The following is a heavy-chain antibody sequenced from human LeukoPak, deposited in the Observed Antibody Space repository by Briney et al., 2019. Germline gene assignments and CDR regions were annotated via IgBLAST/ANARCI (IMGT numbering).Heavy chain of an antibody. D-gene: IGHD5-12*01. CDR1: GYTFTSYY. J-gene: IGHJ4*02. CDR2: ISPSGGTT. V-gene: IGHV1-46*01. CDR3: AREIVATITGAFDY. Sequence: ASVKVSCKASGYTFTSYYMHWVRQAPGQGLEWMGIISPSGGTTSYAQKFQGRVTMTRDTSTSTVYMELSSLRSEDAAVYYCAREIVATITGAFDYWGQGTLVTVSS.